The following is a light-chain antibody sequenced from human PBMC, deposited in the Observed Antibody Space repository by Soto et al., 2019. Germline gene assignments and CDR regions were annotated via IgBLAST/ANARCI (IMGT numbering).Light chain of an antibody. CDR3: QQRSNWFLT. V-gene: IGKV3-11*01. CDR2: DAS. J-gene: IGKJ3*01. Sequence: EIVLTQSPATLSLSPGERATLSCRASQSVSSYLAWYQQKPGQAPGLLIYDASNRATGIPARFSGSGSGTDFTLTISSLEPEDFAVYYCQQRSNWFLTFGPGTKVDIK. CDR1: QSVSSY.